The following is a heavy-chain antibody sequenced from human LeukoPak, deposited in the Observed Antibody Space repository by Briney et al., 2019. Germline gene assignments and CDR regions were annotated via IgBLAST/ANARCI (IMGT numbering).Heavy chain of an antibody. CDR1: GFTFSSYE. Sequence: PGGSLRLSCAASGFTFSSYEMNWVRQAPGKGLEWVSYISSSGSTIYYADSVKGRFTISRDNDKNSLYLQMNSLRAEDTAVYYCARDRALVPAAKYSDYWGQGTLVTVSS. V-gene: IGHV3-48*03. D-gene: IGHD2-2*01. J-gene: IGHJ4*02. CDR3: ARDRALVPAAKYSDY. CDR2: ISSSGSTI.